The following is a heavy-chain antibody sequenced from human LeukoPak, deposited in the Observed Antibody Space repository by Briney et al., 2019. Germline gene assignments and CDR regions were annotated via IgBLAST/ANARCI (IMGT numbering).Heavy chain of an antibody. CDR3: AKGTYSSSSGVFDY. Sequence: GGSLRLSCAASGFTFSSYSMNWVRQAPGKGLEWVSYVSSSSSTIYYADSVKGRFTISRDNAKNSLYLQMNSLRAEDMALYYCAKGTYSSSSGVFDYWGQGTLVTVSS. CDR1: GFTFSSYS. J-gene: IGHJ4*02. D-gene: IGHD6-6*01. V-gene: IGHV3-48*04. CDR2: VSSSSSTI.